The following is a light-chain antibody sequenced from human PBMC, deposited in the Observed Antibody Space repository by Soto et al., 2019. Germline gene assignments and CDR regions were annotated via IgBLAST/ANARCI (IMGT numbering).Light chain of an antibody. CDR1: QSISSY. V-gene: IGKV1-39*01. CDR3: QQSYSTPRT. Sequence: DIQMTQSPSSVSASVGDRATITCRASQSISSYLNWYQQKPGKAPKLLIYAASSLQSGVPSRFSGSGSGTDFTLTISSLQPEDFATYYCQQSYSTPRTFGQGTKVDIK. CDR2: AAS. J-gene: IGKJ1*01.